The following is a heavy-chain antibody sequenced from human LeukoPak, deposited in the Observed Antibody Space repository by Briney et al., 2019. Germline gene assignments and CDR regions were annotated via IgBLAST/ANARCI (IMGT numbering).Heavy chain of an antibody. CDR3: EKGRVGFFTGGVFDI. V-gene: IGHV3-9*01. J-gene: IGHJ3*02. CDR2: ISWNSGSI. Sequence: PGGSLRLSCAASGFTFDDYAMHWVRQAPGKGLEWVSGISWNSGSIGYADSVKGRFTISRDNAKNSLYLQMNSLRAEDTALYYGEKGRVGFFTGGVFDIGAQGKLVPVFS. D-gene: IGHD2-8*02. CDR1: GFTFDDYA.